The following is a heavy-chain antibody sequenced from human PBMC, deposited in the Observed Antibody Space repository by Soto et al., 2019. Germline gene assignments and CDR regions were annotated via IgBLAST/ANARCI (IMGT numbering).Heavy chain of an antibody. CDR1: GGIFSSYA. Sequence: QVQLVQSGAEVKKPGSSVKVSCKASGGIFSSYAISWLRQAPGQGLGWMGAVIPILGQAYYAQDLQDRVSITADEATRTTSMELSSLRSEDTAVYFCARVGGIGAPPGTDYWGQGTLFTVSS. D-gene: IGHD6-6*01. CDR2: VIPILGQA. V-gene: IGHV1-69*01. CDR3: ARVGGIGAPPGTDY. J-gene: IGHJ4*02.